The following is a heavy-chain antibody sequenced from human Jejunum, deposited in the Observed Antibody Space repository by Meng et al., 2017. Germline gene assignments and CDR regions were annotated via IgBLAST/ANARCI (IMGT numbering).Heavy chain of an antibody. V-gene: IGHV4-61*01. CDR1: GGSVSSGSYY. CDR3: ARGSRGYSYG. Sequence: QVQLQESGPGLVRPSETLSPTCTVSGGSVSSGSYYWSWIRQPPGKGLEWIGYIYYGGTTNYNPSLKSRVTISADTSKNQFSLKLSSVIAADTAVYYCARGSRGYSYGWGQGTLVTVSS. CDR2: IYYGGTT. J-gene: IGHJ4*02. D-gene: IGHD5-18*01.